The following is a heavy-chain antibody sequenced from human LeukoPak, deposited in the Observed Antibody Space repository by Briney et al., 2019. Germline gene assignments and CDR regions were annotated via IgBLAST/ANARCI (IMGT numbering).Heavy chain of an antibody. V-gene: IGHV1-2*02. J-gene: IGHJ4*02. CDR1: GYTFTGYY. Sequence: VASVKVSCKASGYTFTGYYMHWVRQAPGQGLEWMGWINPNSGGTNYAQKFQGRVTMTRDTSISTAYMELSRLRSDDTAVYYCARGPTKDYYGSGSYYPLGDYWGQGTLVTVSS. CDR2: INPNSGGT. CDR3: ARGPTKDYYGSGSYYPLGDY. D-gene: IGHD3-10*01.